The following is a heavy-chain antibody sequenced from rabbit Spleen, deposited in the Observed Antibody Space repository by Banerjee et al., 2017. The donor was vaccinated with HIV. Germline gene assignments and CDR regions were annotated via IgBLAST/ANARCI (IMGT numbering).Heavy chain of an antibody. CDR2: INIVTGKS. J-gene: IGHJ6*01. D-gene: IGHD8-1*01. CDR3: ARDTGSSFSSYGMDL. Sequence: EQLEEFGGGLVKPEGSLTLTCKASGVSLNDKDVMCWVRQAPGKGLEWIACINIVTGKSVYASWAKGRFVMSRTSSTTVTLQMTSLTVADTATYFCARDTGSSFSSYGMDLWGPGTLVTVS. V-gene: IGHV1S45*01. CDR1: GVSLNDKDV.